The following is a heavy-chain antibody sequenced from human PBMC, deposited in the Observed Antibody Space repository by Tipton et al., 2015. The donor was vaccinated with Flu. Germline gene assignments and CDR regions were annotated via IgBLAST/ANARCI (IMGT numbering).Heavy chain of an antibody. CDR3: ARSPGYYFDY. CDR2: IYYSGST. V-gene: IGHV4-59*02. CDR1: GGSVSGYY. J-gene: IGHJ4*02. Sequence: TLSLTCTVSGGSVSGYYWSWIRQPPGKGLEWIAYIYYSGSTNYNPSLKSRATISLEMSKNQISLKRNSVTAADTAVYYCARSPGYYFDYWGQGTLVTVSS.